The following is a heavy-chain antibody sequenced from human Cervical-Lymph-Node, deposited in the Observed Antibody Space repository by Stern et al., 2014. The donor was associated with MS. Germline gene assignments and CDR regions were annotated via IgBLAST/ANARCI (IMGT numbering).Heavy chain of an antibody. CDR2: IIPMFGTA. J-gene: IGHJ6*02. Sequence: MQLVESGAEVKKPGSSVRVSCKASGGIFSSFAISWVRQAPGQGLEWMGGIIPMFGTADYAQKFQGRVTITADDSTSTAYMEVSSLRSEDTAVYYCASSVGELTPEAVWGQGTTVTVFS. CDR3: ASSVGELTPEAV. D-gene: IGHD3-10*01. V-gene: IGHV1-69*01. CDR1: GGIFSSFA.